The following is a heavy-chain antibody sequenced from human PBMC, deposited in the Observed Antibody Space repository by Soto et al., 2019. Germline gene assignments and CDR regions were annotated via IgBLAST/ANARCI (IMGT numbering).Heavy chain of an antibody. J-gene: IGHJ6*02. CDR1: GGTFSSYA. D-gene: IGHD1-26*01. V-gene: IGHV1-69*06. CDR3: ARDHLYCTDVNCLRGYYGMDV. CDR2: IIPIFGTA. Sequence: SVKVSCKASGGTFSSYAISWVRQAPGQGLEWMGGIIPIFGTANYAQKFQGRVTITADKSTSTAYMELNSLRPEDTAVYFCARDHLYCTDVNCLRGYYGMDVWGQGTTVTVSS.